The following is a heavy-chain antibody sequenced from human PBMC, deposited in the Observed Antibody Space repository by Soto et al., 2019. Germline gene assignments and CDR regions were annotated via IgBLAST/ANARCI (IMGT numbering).Heavy chain of an antibody. J-gene: IGHJ4*02. CDR3: ARDSHGDSIDY. Sequence: PSETLSLTCTVSGGSISSGGYYWSWIRQHPGKGLEWIGYIYYSGSTYYNPSLKSRVTISVDTSKNQFSLKLSSVTAADTAVYYCARDSHGDSIDYWGQGTLVTVSS. CDR1: GGSISSGGYY. V-gene: IGHV4-31*03. CDR2: IYYSGST. D-gene: IGHD4-17*01.